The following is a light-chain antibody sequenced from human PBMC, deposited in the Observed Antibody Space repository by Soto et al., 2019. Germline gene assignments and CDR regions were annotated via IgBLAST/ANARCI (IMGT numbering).Light chain of an antibody. J-gene: IGKJ1*01. CDR2: DVS. V-gene: IGKV1-5*01. CDR1: QTVRSW. CDR3: QQYSDYST. Sequence: DIQMTQSPSTLSASVGDTVTITCRAGQTVRSWLAWYQQKVGGAPKLLIYDVSTLESGVPSRFSGSGSGTDFALTISSLQPEDFATYYCQQYSDYSTFGQGTRLDI.